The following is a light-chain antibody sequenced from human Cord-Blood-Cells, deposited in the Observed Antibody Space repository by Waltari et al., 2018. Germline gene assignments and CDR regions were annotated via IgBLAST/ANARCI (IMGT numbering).Light chain of an antibody. Sequence: DIVMTQSPDSLAVSLGERATINCKSSQGVLYSSNTKNYLAWDQQKPGQPPKLLIYWASTREAAVPDRFSSSGSGTDLTLTISSLQAEDVAVYYCQQDYSTPLTFGGGTKVEIK. V-gene: IGKV4-1*01. CDR2: WAS. J-gene: IGKJ4*01. CDR3: QQDYSTPLT. CDR1: QGVLYSSNTKNY.